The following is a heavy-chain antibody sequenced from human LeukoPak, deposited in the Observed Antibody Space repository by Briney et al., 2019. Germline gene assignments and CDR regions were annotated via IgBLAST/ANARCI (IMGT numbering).Heavy chain of an antibody. CDR1: GFTVSSNY. CDR2: IYSGGST. V-gene: IGHV3-53*04. CDR3: ARGNYYGSSGSSFDY. D-gene: IGHD3-22*01. J-gene: IGHJ4*02. Sequence: GGSLRLSCAASGFTVSSNYMSWVRQAPGKGLEWVSVIYSGGSTYYADSVKGRFTISRHNSKNTLYLQMNSLRAEDTAVYYCARGNYYGSSGSSFDYWGQGTLVTVSS.